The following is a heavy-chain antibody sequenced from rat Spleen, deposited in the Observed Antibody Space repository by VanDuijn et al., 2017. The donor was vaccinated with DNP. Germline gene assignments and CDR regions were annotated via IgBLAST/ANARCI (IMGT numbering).Heavy chain of an antibody. CDR2: ISYDGGST. J-gene: IGHJ2*01. D-gene: IGHD1-1*01. CDR3: TTLSFITTVVGDY. CDR1: GFTFSSYW. Sequence: EVQLVETGGGLVQPGRSLKLSCVASGFTFSSYWMYWIRQAPGKGLEWVAYISYDGGSTYYRDSVKGRFTISRDNAKSTLYLQMDSLRSEDTATYYCTTLSFITTVVGDYWGQGVMVTVSS. V-gene: IGHV5-58*01.